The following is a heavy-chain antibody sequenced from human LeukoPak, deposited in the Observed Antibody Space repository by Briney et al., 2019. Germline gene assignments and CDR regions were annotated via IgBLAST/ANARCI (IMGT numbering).Heavy chain of an antibody. V-gene: IGHV4-38-2*02. CDR3: ARSGRDGSGYYLRYFDY. Sequence: PSETQSLTCSVSRYSIRSDYYWGWIRQPPGKGLEWIASIYHSGYTYYNASLKSRVTLSVDTSKNQFSLNLRSVTAADTAVYYCARSGRDGSGYYLRYFDYWGQGSLVIVSS. D-gene: IGHD3-22*01. J-gene: IGHJ4*02. CDR1: RYSIRSDYY. CDR2: IYHSGYT.